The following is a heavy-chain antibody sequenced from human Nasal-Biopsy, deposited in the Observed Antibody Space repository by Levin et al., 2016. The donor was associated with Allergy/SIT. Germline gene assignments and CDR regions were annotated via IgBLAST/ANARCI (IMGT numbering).Heavy chain of an antibody. D-gene: IGHD5-24*01. CDR1: GFTLSSYG. CDR3: ARSRDGYHHGLS. V-gene: IGHV3-33*01. Sequence: GESLKISCVASGFTLSSYGMHWVRQAPGRGLEWVAVIWMDGMTTHYTDSVKGRFTISRDISENTLYLQMNRMRVEDTAVYYCARSRDGYHHGLSWGQGTLVTVSS. J-gene: IGHJ5*02. CDR2: IWMDGMTT.